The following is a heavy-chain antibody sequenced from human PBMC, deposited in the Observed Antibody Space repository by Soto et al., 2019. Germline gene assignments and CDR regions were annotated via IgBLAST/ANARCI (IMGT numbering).Heavy chain of an antibody. J-gene: IGHJ2*01. CDR3: ARDGGGVVVPAADWYFDL. Sequence: QVQLVQSGAEVKKPGSSVKVSCKASGGTFSSYTISWVRQAPGQGLEWMGRIIPILGIANYAQKFQGRVTITADKSTSTAYVELSSLGSEDTAVYYCARDGGGVVVPAADWYFDLWGRGTLVTVSS. V-gene: IGHV1-69*08. D-gene: IGHD2-2*01. CDR1: GGTFSSYT. CDR2: IIPILGIA.